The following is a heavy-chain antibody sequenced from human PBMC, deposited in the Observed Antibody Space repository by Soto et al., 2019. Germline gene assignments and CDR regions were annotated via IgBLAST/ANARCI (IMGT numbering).Heavy chain of an antibody. Sequence: GGSLRLSCAASGFTFSNAWMNWVRQAPGKGLEWVGRIKSKTDGGTTDYAAPVKGRFTISRDDSKNTLYLQMNSLKTEDTAVYYCTTGITMVRGVIITLRGSWFDPWGQGTLVTVSS. CDR1: GFTFSNAW. J-gene: IGHJ5*02. D-gene: IGHD3-10*01. CDR3: TTGITMVRGVIITLRGSWFDP. CDR2: IKSKTDGGTT. V-gene: IGHV3-15*07.